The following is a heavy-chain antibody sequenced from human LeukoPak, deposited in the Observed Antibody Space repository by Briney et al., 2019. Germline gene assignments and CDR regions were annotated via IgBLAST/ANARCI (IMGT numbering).Heavy chain of an antibody. J-gene: IGHJ5*02. CDR1: GGSISSYY. D-gene: IGHD6-13*01. CDR2: IYYSGST. V-gene: IGHV4-59*08. Sequence: PSETLSLTCTVSGGSISSYYWSWIRQPPGKGLEWIGYIYYSGSTNYNPSLKSRVTISVDTSKNQFSLKLSSVTAADTAVYYCARSLAAAGWFDPWGQGTLVTVSS. CDR3: ARSLAAAGWFDP.